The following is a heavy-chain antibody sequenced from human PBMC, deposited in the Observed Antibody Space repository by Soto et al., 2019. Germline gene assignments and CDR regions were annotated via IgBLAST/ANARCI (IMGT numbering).Heavy chain of an antibody. D-gene: IGHD4-4*01. V-gene: IGHV4-31*02. CDR2: IYYTGTT. Sequence: SETLSLTCTVSGDSISGGNYYWTWIRQHPGRGLEWIGYIYYTGTTHYSPSLQSRVTMSVDTSKNQFSLKLSSVTAADTAVYYCASATTVTRHNWFDPWGQGTLVTVSS. CDR3: ASATTVTRHNWFDP. J-gene: IGHJ5*02. CDR1: GDSISGGNYY.